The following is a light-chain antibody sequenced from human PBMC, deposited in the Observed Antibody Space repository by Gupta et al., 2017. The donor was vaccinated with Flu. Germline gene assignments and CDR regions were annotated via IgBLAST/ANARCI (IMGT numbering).Light chain of an antibody. CDR2: GAS. V-gene: IGKV3-20*01. CDR1: QSVSSSF. CDR3: QQYGSSPPYT. Sequence: EIVLTPFPGTLSLPPGERATLSCRTSQSVSSSFLAGYQQKPGQASRLLIYGASSRANGIPDRCSGSGSGTDFTLTISRLEPEDFAVYYCQQYGSSPPYTFGQGTNLEIK. J-gene: IGKJ2*01.